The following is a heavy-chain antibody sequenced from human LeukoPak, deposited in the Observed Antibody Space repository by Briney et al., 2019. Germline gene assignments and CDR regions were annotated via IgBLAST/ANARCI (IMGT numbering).Heavy chain of an antibody. V-gene: IGHV3-43*02. CDR2: ISGDGGST. J-gene: IGHJ4*02. D-gene: IGHD6-13*01. CDR3: ARESAYQSSSWYGTFDY. CDR1: GFTLDDYA. Sequence: GGSLRLSCAASGFTLDDYAMHWVRQAPGKGLEWVSLISGDGGSTYYANSVKGRFTISRDNSKNTLHLQMNSLRAEDTAVYYCARESAYQSSSWYGTFDYWGQGTLVTVSS.